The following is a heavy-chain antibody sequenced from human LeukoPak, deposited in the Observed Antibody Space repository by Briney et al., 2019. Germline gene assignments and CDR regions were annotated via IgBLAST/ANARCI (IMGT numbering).Heavy chain of an antibody. D-gene: IGHD1-26*01. CDR1: GYTLTELS. Sequence: GASVEVSCKVSGYTLTELSMHWVRQAPGKGLEWMGGFDPEDGETIYAQKFQGRVTMTEDTSTDTAYMELSSLRSEDTAVYCCATPNRPVSGSYPTTTYYYYYGMDVWGQGTTVTVSS. V-gene: IGHV1-24*01. CDR2: FDPEDGET. CDR3: ATPNRPVSGSYPTTTYYYYYGMDV. J-gene: IGHJ6*02.